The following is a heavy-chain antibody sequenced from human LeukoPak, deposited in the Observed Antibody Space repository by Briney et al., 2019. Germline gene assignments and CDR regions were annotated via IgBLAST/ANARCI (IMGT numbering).Heavy chain of an antibody. CDR3: ARGMARFDP. J-gene: IGHJ5*02. Sequence: SETLSLTCTISAASITTQYWTWIRQPPGKGLEWIGYVYYSGHTNYNPSLESRLTISLDTSKKRVSLKLTSVTAADTAVYYCARGMARFDPWGQGTLATVSS. V-gene: IGHV4-59*11. D-gene: IGHD6-13*01. CDR2: VYYSGHT. CDR1: AASITTQY.